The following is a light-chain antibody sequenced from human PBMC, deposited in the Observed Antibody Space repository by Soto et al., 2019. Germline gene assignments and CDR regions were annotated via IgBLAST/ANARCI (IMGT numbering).Light chain of an antibody. CDR3: ASYAGTRLFV. CDR2: EVT. V-gene: IGLV2-18*02. CDR1: TSDVGSNNR. Sequence: QSALTQPPSVSGSPGQSVTISCTGTTSDVGSNNRVSWYQQPPGTAPKLVIYEVTKRPSGVPDRFSGSKSGSTASLTVSGLQADDEADYYCASYAGTRLFVFGSGTKLTVL. J-gene: IGLJ1*01.